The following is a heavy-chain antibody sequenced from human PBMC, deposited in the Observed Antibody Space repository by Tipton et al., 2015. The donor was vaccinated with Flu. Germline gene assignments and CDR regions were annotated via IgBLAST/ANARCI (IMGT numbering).Heavy chain of an antibody. V-gene: IGHV4-61*02. CDR1: GASISTGDFY. J-gene: IGHJ3*02. Sequence: GASISTGDFYWSWIRQPAGKGLEWIGRIYTSGSTNYNPSLKSRVTMSVDTSKNQFYLKLTSVTAADTAFYYCAREWSGLDTWGQGTMVTVSS. CDR3: AREWSGLDT. D-gene: IGHD3-3*01. CDR2: IYTSGST.